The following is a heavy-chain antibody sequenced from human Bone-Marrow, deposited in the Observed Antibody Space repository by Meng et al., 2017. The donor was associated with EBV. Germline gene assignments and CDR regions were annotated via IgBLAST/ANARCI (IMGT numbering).Heavy chain of an antibody. CDR3: ARDNVDTAMVPH. J-gene: IGHJ4*02. D-gene: IGHD5-18*01. CDR2: IYYSGST. Sequence: QRRLQESGPERSNPAGTLSRTCTVSGGSVSSGSYYWSWIRQPPGKGLEWIGYIYYSGSTNYNPSLKSRVTISVDTSKNQFSLKLSSVTAADTAVYYCARDNVDTAMVPHWGQGTLVTVSS. CDR1: GGSVSSGSYY. V-gene: IGHV4-61*01.